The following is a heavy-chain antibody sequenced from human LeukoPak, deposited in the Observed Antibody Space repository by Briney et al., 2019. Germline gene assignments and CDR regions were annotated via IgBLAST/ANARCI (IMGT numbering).Heavy chain of an antibody. D-gene: IGHD3-16*01. CDR2: ITSSGSTI. J-gene: IGHJ6*02. CDR1: GLTFDNYR. V-gene: IGHV3-48*04. CDR3: ARDGPHGLDRGMDV. Sequence: YPGRSLRLSCAPSGLTFDNYRVSWVRHAPGEGLGWVSYITSSGSTIYYADSVKGRFTISRANAKNSLYLQMNRLRAEDTAVYYCARDGPHGLDRGMDVWGQGTTVTVSS.